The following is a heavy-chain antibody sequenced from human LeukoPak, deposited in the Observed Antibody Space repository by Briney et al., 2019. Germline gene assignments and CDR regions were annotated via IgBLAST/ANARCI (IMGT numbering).Heavy chain of an antibody. D-gene: IGHD3-3*01. V-gene: IGHV3-49*04. CDR3: TREIITIFGVVIIPSDY. J-gene: IGHJ4*02. Sequence: PGRSLSLSCTPSGFTYGDYAMSWARQAPGKGLEWVGFIRSKAYGGTTEYAASVKGRFTISRDDSKSIAYLQMNSLKTEDTAVYYCTREIITIFGVVIIPSDYWGQGTLVTVSS. CDR1: GFTYGDYA. CDR2: IRSKAYGGTT.